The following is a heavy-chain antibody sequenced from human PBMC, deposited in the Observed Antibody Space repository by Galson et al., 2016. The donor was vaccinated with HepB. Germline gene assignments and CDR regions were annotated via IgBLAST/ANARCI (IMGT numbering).Heavy chain of an antibody. V-gene: IGHV4-4*07. D-gene: IGHD3-16*01. CDR3: ARDVWGRNAFDI. J-gene: IGHJ3*02. CDR2: IHSSGST. Sequence: SETLSLTCTVSAGSISGYYWTWIRQPAGKGLEWIGRIHSSGSTDYNPSLKSRVTVSVDTSKNHFSLTLSSVTAADTAVYYCARDVWGRNAFDIWGQGTIVTVSS. CDR1: AGSISGYY.